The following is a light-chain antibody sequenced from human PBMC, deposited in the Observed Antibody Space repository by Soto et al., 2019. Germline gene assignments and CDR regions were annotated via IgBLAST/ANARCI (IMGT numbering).Light chain of an antibody. CDR1: QSFNSIY. CDR2: GAS. CDR3: HQYDSWT. Sequence: IVLAQSPGTLSLSTGERATLSCRARQSFNSIYLAWYQQKPGQAPRLLIYGASSRATGIPDRFSGNGSGTDFTLTISRLEPEDFAVYYCHQYDSWTFGQGTKVDIK. J-gene: IGKJ1*01. V-gene: IGKV3-20*01.